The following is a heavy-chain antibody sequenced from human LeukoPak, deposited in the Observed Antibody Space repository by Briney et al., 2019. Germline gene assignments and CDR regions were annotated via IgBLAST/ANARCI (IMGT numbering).Heavy chain of an antibody. CDR1: GASISGSGYY. CDR2: IYYTGST. J-gene: IGHJ3*02. CDR3: ARSVRSGWFVDDAFDI. D-gene: IGHD6-19*01. V-gene: IGHV4-39*07. Sequence: SETLSLTCAVSGASISGSGYYLGWIRQPPGKGLEWIGNIYYTGSTYYNASLQSRVTISIDMSKNQFSLRLSSVTAADTAVYYCARSVRSGWFVDDAFDIWGLGTMVTVSS.